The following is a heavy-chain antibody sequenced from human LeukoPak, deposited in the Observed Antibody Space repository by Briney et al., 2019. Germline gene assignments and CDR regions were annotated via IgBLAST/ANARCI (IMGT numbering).Heavy chain of an antibody. Sequence: ASVKVSCKASGYTFTSYDINWVRQATGQGLEWMGWMNPNSGNTGYAQKFQGRVTMTRNTSISTAYMELSSLRSEDTAVYYCARDIAAAAKDDYWGQGTLVTVSS. CDR2: MNPNSGNT. J-gene: IGHJ4*02. D-gene: IGHD6-13*01. V-gene: IGHV1-8*01. CDR3: ARDIAAAAKDDY. CDR1: GYTFTSYD.